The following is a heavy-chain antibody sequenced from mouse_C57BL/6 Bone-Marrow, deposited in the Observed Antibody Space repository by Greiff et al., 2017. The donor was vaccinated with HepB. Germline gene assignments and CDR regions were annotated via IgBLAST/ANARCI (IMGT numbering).Heavy chain of an antibody. V-gene: IGHV5-6*02. CDR1: GFTFSSYG. D-gene: IGHD1-1*01. Sequence: DVMLVESGGDLVKPGGSLKLSCAASGFTFSSYGMSWVRQTPDKRLEWVATISSGGSYTYYPDSVKGRFTISRDNAKNTVYLQMSRLKSEDTAMSYCARQNYGSSYGFDYWGQGTTLTVSS. CDR2: ISSGGSYT. CDR3: ARQNYGSSYGFDY. J-gene: IGHJ2*01.